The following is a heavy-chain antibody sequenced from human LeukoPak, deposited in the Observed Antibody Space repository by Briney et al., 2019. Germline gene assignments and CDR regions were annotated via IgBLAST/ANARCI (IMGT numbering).Heavy chain of an antibody. D-gene: IGHD3-22*01. Sequence: GGSLRLSCAASGFPFSRYWLSWVRQAPGKGLEWVANIKQDGSEKYYVDSVKGRFTISRDNAKNSLYLQMNSLRVEDTAVYYCAKSYDSSGYYQGYFDYWGQGTLVTVSS. CDR2: IKQDGSEK. J-gene: IGHJ4*02. CDR1: GFPFSRYW. V-gene: IGHV3-7*05. CDR3: AKSYDSSGYYQGYFDY.